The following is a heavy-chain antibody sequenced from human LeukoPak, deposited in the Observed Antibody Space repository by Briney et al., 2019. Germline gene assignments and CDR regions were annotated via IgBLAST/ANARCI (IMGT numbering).Heavy chain of an antibody. J-gene: IGHJ3*02. Sequence: GASVKVSCKASGHTFTNYGISWVRQAPGQGLDWMGWISAYNGNKVYAQELQGRVTMTTDTSTSTAYMELRSLRSDDTAVYYCARDRWSSSSSEGALDIWGQGTMVTVSS. CDR1: GHTFTNYG. CDR2: ISAYNGNK. D-gene: IGHD6-6*01. V-gene: IGHV1-18*01. CDR3: ARDRWSSSSSEGALDI.